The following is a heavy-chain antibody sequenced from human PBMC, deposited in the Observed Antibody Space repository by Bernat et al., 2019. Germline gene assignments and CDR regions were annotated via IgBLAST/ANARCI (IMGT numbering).Heavy chain of an antibody. CDR1: GFTFSSYA. CDR3: AKDRGKYVSYYSYYYGMDV. D-gene: IGHD1-26*01. V-gene: IGHV3-30*04. CDR2: ISYDGSNK. J-gene: IGHJ6*02. Sequence: QVQLVESGGGVVQPGRSLRLSCAASGFTFSSYAMHWVRQAPGKGLEWAAIISYDGSNKYYADSVKGRFTISRDNSKNTLYLQMNSLRAEDTAVYYCAKDRGKYVSYYSYYYGMDVWGQGTTVTVSS.